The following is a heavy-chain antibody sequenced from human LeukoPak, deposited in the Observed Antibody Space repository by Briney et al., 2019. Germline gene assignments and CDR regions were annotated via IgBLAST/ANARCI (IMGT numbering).Heavy chain of an antibody. Sequence: GGSLRLSCAASGFTVSSNYMSWVRHAPGKGLEWVTVIYSGGSTYYADSVKGRFTISRDNSKNTLYLQMNSLRAEDTAVYYCATQGINAFDIWGQGTMVTVSS. V-gene: IGHV3-53*01. CDR2: IYSGGST. CDR3: ATQGINAFDI. D-gene: IGHD5-24*01. J-gene: IGHJ3*02. CDR1: GFTVSSNY.